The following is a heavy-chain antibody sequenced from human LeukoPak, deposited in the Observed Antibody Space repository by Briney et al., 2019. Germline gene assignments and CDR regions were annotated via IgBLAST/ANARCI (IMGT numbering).Heavy chain of an antibody. D-gene: IGHD2-2*03. CDR2: VHFDGTTK. J-gene: IGHJ4*02. CDR3: AKDQCTRTRCDGYPGH. CDR1: GFTFSSYG. V-gene: IGHV3-30*02. Sequence: GGSLRLSCAASGFTFSSYGMHWVRQAPGKGLEWVAFVHFDGTTKYSGDSVKGRFTVSRDNSKDILYLQMDSLRPEDTAVYYCAKDQCTRTRCDGYPGHRGQGTLVAVSS.